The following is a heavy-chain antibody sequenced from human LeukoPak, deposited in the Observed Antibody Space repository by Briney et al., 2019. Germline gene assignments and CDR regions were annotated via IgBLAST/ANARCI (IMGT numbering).Heavy chain of an antibody. Sequence: SVKVSCKASGGTFSSYAISWVRQAPGQGLEWMGRVIPIFGTANYAQKFQGRVTITTDESTSTAYMELSSLRPEDTAVYYCAREVWEDSNSPNWFDPWGQGTLVTVSS. V-gene: IGHV1-69*05. J-gene: IGHJ5*02. D-gene: IGHD4-11*01. CDR1: GGTFSSYA. CDR2: VIPIFGTA. CDR3: AREVWEDSNSPNWFDP.